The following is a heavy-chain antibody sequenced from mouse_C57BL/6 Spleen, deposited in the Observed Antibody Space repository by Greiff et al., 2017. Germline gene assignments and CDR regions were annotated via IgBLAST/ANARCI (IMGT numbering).Heavy chain of an antibody. V-gene: IGHV5-16*01. CDR3: ARADYYGSSYDAMDY. CDR1: GFTFSDYY. D-gene: IGHD1-1*01. J-gene: IGHJ4*01. CDR2: INYDGSST. Sequence: EVQRVESEGGLVQPGSSMKLSCTASGFTFSDYYMAWVRQVPEKGLEWVANINYDGSSTYYLDSLKSRFIISRDNAKNILYLQMSSLKSEDTATYYCARADYYGSSYDAMDYWGQGTSVTVSS.